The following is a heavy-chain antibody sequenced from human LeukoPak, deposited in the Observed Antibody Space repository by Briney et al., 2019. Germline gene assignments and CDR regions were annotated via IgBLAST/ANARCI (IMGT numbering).Heavy chain of an antibody. CDR1: GGTFISYA. V-gene: IGHV1-69*04. J-gene: IGHJ6*02. CDR2: IIPILGIA. Sequence: SVTVSCKASGGTFISYAISWVRQAPGQGLEWMGRIIPILGIANYAQKFQGRVTITADKSTSTAYMELSSLRSEDTAVYYCEWGVTGYYYYYYGMDVWGQGTTVTVSS. D-gene: IGHD3-10*01. CDR3: EWGVTGYYYYYYGMDV.